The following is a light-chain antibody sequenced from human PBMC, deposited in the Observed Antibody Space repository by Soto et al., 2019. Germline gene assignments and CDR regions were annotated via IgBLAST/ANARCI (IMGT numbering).Light chain of an antibody. V-gene: IGKV3-20*01. CDR3: QQYGSSVTWT. CDR2: AAS. J-gene: IGKJ1*01. CDR1: QTIPNSS. Sequence: EVVLTQSPGTVSLSPGETAPPPARPSQTIPNSSLAWYQHKPGQAPRVLIYAASSRATGIPDRFSGSGSGTDFTLSISRLEPEDVAVYYCQQYGSSVTWTFGQGTKVEI.